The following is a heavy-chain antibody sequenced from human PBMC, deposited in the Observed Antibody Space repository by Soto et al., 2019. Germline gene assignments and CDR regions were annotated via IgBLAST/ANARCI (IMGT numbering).Heavy chain of an antibody. CDR2: INAGNGNT. Sequence: EASVKVSCKASGYTLTSYAMHWVRQEPGQRLEWMGWINAGNGNTKYSQKFQGRVTITRDTSASTAYMELSSLRSEDTAVYYCARDPSVRRSTYYYYGMDVWGQGTTVTVSS. D-gene: IGHD3-10*01. CDR3: ARDPSVRRSTYYYYGMDV. CDR1: GYTLTSYA. V-gene: IGHV1-3*01. J-gene: IGHJ6*02.